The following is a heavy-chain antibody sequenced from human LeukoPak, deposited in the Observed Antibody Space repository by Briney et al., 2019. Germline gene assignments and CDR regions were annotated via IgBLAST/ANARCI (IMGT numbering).Heavy chain of an antibody. CDR2: INPSGGST. D-gene: IGHD4-17*01. CDR3: ARDPVTDDDYGDKDDDY. CDR1: GYTFTSYG. V-gene: IGHV1-46*01. J-gene: IGHJ4*02. Sequence: ASVKVSCKASGYTFTSYGISWVRQAPGQGLEWMGIINPSGGSTSYAQKFQGRVTMTRDMSTSTVYMELSSLRSEDTAVYYCARDPVTDDDYGDKDDDYWGQGTLVTVSS.